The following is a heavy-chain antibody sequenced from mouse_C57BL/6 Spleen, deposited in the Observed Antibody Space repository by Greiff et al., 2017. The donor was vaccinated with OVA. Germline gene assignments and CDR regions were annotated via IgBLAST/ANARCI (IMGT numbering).Heavy chain of an antibody. CDR2: IYPSDSET. CDR3: ARDGNYRMDY. D-gene: IGHD2-1*01. Sequence: QVQLQQPGAELVRPGSSVKLSCKASGYTFTSYWMDWVKQRPGQGLELIGNIYPSDSETHYNQKFKDKATLTVDKSSSTAYMQLSSLTSEDSAVYYCARDGNYRMDYWGQGTSVTVSS. J-gene: IGHJ4*01. CDR1: GYTFTSYW. V-gene: IGHV1-61*01.